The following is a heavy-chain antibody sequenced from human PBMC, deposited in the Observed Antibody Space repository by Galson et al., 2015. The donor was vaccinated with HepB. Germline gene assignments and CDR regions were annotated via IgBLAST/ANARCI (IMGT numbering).Heavy chain of an antibody. CDR2: ISSSSSYI. Sequence: SLRLSCAASGFTFSSYSMNWVRQAPGKGLEWVSSISSSSSYIYYADSVKGRFTISRDNAKNSLYLQMNSLRAEDTAVYYCARAVVIREYYFDYWGQGTLVTVSS. D-gene: IGHD3-22*01. CDR3: ARAVVIREYYFDY. CDR1: GFTFSSYS. J-gene: IGHJ4*02. V-gene: IGHV3-21*01.